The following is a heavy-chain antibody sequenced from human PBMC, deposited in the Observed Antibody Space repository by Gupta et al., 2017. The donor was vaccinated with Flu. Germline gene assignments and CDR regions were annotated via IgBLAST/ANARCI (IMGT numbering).Heavy chain of an antibody. CDR3: ARDTYPDVISEGAFDI. J-gene: IGHJ3*02. Sequence: QVQLQESGPGLVKPSQTLSLTCTVSGGSISSGGYYWSWIRQHPGKGLEWIGYIYYSGSTYYNPSLKSRVTISVDTSKNQFSLKLSSVTAADTAVYCCARDTYPDVISEGAFDIWGQGTMVTVSS. CDR1: GGSISSGGYY. D-gene: IGHD1-14*01. CDR2: IYYSGST. V-gene: IGHV4-31*03.